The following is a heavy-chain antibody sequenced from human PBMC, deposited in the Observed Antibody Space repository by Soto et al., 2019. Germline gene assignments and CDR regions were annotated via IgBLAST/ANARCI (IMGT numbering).Heavy chain of an antibody. V-gene: IGHV4-59*01. J-gene: IGHJ5*02. D-gene: IGHD6-6*01. CDR1: GGSISSYY. CDR2: IYYSGST. CDR3: ARDLKRIAAHWFDP. Sequence: SETLSLTCTVSGGSISSYYWSWIRQPPGKGLEWIGYIYYSGSTNYNPSLKSRVTISVDTSKNQFSLKLSSVTAADTAVYYCARDLKRIAAHWFDPWGQGTLVT.